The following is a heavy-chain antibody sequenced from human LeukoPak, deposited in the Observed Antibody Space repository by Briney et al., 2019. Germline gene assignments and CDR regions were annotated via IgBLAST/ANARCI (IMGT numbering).Heavy chain of an antibody. CDR3: AKGRWLQSPLSW. CDR1: GFTVSSNY. CDR2: IRYDGSNK. Sequence: GGSLRLSCAASGFTVSSNYMSWVRQAPGKGLEWVAFIRYDGSNKYYADSVKGRFTISRDNSKNTLYLQMNSLRAEDTAVYYCAKGRWLQSPLSWWGQGTLVTVSS. V-gene: IGHV3-30*02. D-gene: IGHD5-24*01. J-gene: IGHJ4*02.